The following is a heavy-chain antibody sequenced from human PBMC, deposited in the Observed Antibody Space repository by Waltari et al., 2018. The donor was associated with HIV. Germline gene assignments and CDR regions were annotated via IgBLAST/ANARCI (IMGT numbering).Heavy chain of an antibody. CDR3: ARGVHLLLPKGGWFDP. J-gene: IGHJ5*02. D-gene: IGHD1-26*01. V-gene: IGHV3-30*04. CDR1: GITFRCYT. Sequence: VQLVETGGGVVTPEGSMRLPGSEPGITFRCYTNHWVRQAQCKGLEWVAVLSYDGSNKYYADSVKGRFTISRDKSPNTLYLQMNSLRPEDTAVYLCARGVHLLLPKGGWFDPWGQGTLVTVSS. CDR2: LSYDGSNK.